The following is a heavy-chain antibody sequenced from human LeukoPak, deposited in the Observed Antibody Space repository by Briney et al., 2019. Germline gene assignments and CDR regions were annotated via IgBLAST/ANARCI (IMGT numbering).Heavy chain of an antibody. CDR2: ISYDGSNK. CDR1: GFTFSRYA. CDR3: ARGRPGASGAFDI. V-gene: IGHV3-30*04. D-gene: IGHD7-27*01. J-gene: IGHJ3*02. Sequence: PGRSLRLSCAASGFTFSRYAMHWVRQAPGKGLEWVAVISYDGSNKYYADSVKGRFTISRDNSKNTLYLQMNSLRAEDTAVYYCARGRPGASGAFDIWGQGTMVTVSS.